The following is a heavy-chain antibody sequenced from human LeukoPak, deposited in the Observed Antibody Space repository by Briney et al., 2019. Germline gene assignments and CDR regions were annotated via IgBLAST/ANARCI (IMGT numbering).Heavy chain of an antibody. Sequence: PGGSLRLSCVASGFTFSSYAMSWVRQAPGKGLEWVSSISDSGGSTYYADSVQDRFTISRDNSKNTVFLQMNSLGAEDTAIYYCAHGLNVPDYWGQGTLVTVSS. D-gene: IGHD3/OR15-3a*01. CDR3: AHGLNVPDY. CDR1: GFTFSSYA. CDR2: ISDSGGST. J-gene: IGHJ4*02. V-gene: IGHV3-23*01.